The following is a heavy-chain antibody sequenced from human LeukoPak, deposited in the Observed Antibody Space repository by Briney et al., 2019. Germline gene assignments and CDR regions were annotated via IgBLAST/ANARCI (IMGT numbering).Heavy chain of an antibody. J-gene: IGHJ6*03. V-gene: IGHV3-23*01. CDR1: GFTFSSYA. CDR2: ISGSGGST. D-gene: IGHD2-2*01. Sequence: GGSLRLSCAASGFTFSSYAMSWVRQAPGKGLEWVSAISGSGGSTYYADSVKGRFTISRDNAKNSLYLQMNSLRAEDTAVYYCARVKFRYCSSTSCVYYYYYYMDVWGKGTTVTVSS. CDR3: ARVKFRYCSSTSCVYYYYYYMDV.